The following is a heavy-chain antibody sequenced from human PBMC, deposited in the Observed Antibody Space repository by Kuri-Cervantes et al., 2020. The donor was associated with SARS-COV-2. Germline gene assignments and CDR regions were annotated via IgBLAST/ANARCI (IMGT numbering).Heavy chain of an antibody. V-gene: IGHV3-30*03. CDR2: ISSDGKNK. J-gene: IGHJ4*02. Sequence: GGSLRLSCVASGFNFSTTDMNWVRQAPGKGLEWVTFISSDGKNKKCMASGKGRFTISRDNSQNTLHLQMKSLRDEDTAIYYCATDRAGVHAFWGQGTLVTVSS. D-gene: IGHD2-21*01. CDR1: GFNFSTTD. CDR3: ATDRAGVHAF.